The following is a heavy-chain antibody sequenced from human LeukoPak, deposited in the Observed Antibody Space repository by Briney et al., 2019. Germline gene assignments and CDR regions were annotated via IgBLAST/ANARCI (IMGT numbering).Heavy chain of an antibody. V-gene: IGHV1-2*02. CDR2: INPNSGGT. CDR1: GYTFTGYY. D-gene: IGHD6-19*01. J-gene: IGHJ4*02. CDR3: ARVPRGAVARVYFDY. Sequence: ASVKVSCKASGYTFTGYYMHWVRQAPGQGLEWMGWINPNSGGTNYARKFQGRVTMTRDTSISTAYMELSRLRSDDTAVYYCARVPRGAVARVYFDYWGQGTLVTVSS.